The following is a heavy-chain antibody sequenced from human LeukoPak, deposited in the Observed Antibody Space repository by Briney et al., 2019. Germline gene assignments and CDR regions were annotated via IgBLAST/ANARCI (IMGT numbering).Heavy chain of an antibody. D-gene: IGHD3-10*01. J-gene: IGHJ4*02. Sequence: ASVKVSCKASGYTFTGYYMHWVRQAPGQGLEWMGWINPNSGGTNYAQKFQGRVTMTRDTSISTAYMEPSRLRSDDTAVYYCARGPERITMARGVIRTTLDYWGQGTLVTVSS. V-gene: IGHV1-2*02. CDR2: INPNSGGT. CDR1: GYTFTGYY. CDR3: ARGPERITMARGVIRTTLDY.